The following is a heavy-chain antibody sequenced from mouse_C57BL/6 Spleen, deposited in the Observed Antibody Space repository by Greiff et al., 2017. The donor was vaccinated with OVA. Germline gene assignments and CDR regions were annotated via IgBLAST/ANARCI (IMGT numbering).Heavy chain of an antibody. Sequence: EVMLVESGGGLVQPGGSLKLSCASSGFTFSSYAMSWVRQTPEKRLEWVATISDGGSYTYYPDNVKGRFTISRDNAKNNLYLQMSHLKSEDTAMYYCAVHSNPFDDWGQGTTLTVSS. D-gene: IGHD2-5*01. J-gene: IGHJ2*01. CDR2: ISDGGSYT. CDR1: GFTFSSYA. CDR3: AVHSNPFDD. V-gene: IGHV5-4*03.